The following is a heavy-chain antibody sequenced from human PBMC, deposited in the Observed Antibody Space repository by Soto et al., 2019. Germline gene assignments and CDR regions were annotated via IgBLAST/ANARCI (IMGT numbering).Heavy chain of an antibody. V-gene: IGHV4-34*01. D-gene: IGHD2-15*01. CDR3: ARSRGVAATMWFDP. Sequence: SETLSLTCAVYGGSFSGYYWSWIRQPPGKGLEWIGEINHSGSTNYNPSLKNRVTISVDTSKNQFSLKLSSVTAADTAVYYCARSRGVAATMWFDPWGQGTLVTVSS. CDR2: INHSGST. CDR1: GGSFSGYY. J-gene: IGHJ5*02.